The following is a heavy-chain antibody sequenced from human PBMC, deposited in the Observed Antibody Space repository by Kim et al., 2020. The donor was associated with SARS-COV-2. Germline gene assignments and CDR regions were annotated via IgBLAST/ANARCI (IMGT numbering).Heavy chain of an antibody. CDR3: ARDLSRFVDLWGIVGASPLSNGMDV. D-gene: IGHD1-26*01. V-gene: IGHV1-46*01. CDR1: GYTFTSYY. J-gene: IGHJ6*02. Sequence: ASVKVSCKASGYTFTSYYMHWVRQAPGQGLEWMGIINPNGGSTSYAQKFQGRVTMTRDTSTSTVYMELSSLRSEDTAVYYCARDLSRFVDLWGIVGASPLSNGMDVWGQGTTVTVSS. CDR2: INPNGGST.